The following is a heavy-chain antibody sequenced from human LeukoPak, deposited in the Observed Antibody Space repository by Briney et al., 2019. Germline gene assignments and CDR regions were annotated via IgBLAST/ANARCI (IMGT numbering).Heavy chain of an antibody. CDR2: IKQDETEK. CDR1: GFTFSNFW. Sequence: GESLRLSCTASGFTFSNFWMGWVRQAPGRGLEWGANIKQDETEKFYLGSVKGRFTISRDNAKNSLDLQMNILRVEDTALYYRVRLGSASPGNWHKFFDHRGQGTLVTVSS. V-gene: IGHV3-7*03. J-gene: IGHJ4*02. D-gene: IGHD2-2*01. CDR3: VRLGSASPGNWHKFFDH.